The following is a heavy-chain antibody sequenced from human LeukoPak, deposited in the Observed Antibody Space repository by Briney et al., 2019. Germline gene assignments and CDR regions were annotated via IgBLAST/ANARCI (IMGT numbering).Heavy chain of an antibody. Sequence: ASVKVSCKASGYTFTGYYMHWVRQAPGQGLEWMGWINPNSGGTNYAQKFQGRATMTRDTSISTAYMELSRLRSDDTAVYYCARSPRGSSSWPFDYWGQGTLVTVSS. D-gene: IGHD6-13*01. CDR1: GYTFTGYY. CDR3: ARSPRGSSSWPFDY. CDR2: INPNSGGT. V-gene: IGHV1-2*02. J-gene: IGHJ4*02.